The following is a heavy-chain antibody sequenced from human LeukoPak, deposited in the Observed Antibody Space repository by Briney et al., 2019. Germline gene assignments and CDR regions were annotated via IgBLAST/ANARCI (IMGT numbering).Heavy chain of an antibody. D-gene: IGHD3-3*01. CDR2: IYPGDSDT. CDR1: GYSFTSYW. CDR3: ARHGYGPDFWSGYYLGYYYGMDV. J-gene: IGHJ6*02. Sequence: GESLKISCKGSGYSFTSYWIGWVRQMPGKGLEWMGIIYPGDSDTRYSPSFQGQVTISADKSISTAYLQWSSLKASDTAMYYCARHGYGPDFWSGYYLGYYYGMDVWGQGTTVTVSS. V-gene: IGHV5-51*01.